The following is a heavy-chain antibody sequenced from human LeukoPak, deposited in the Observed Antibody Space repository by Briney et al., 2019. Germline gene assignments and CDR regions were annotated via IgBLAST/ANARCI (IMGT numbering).Heavy chain of an antibody. CDR2: INHSGST. CDR1: GGSFSGYY. D-gene: IGHD2-15*01. CDR3: ASTCSGGSCYAHYGMDV. Sequence: PSETLSLTCAVYGGSFSGYYWSWIRQPPGKGLEWIGEINHSGSTNYNPSLKSRVTISVDTSKNQFSLKLSSVTAADTAVYYCASTCSGGSCYAHYGMDVRGQGTTVTVSS. V-gene: IGHV4-34*01. J-gene: IGHJ6*02.